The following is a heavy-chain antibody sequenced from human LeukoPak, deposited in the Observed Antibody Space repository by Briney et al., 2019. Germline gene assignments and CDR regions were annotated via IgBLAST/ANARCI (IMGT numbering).Heavy chain of an antibody. D-gene: IGHD3-22*01. V-gene: IGHV1-18*01. CDR2: ISAYNGNT. Sequence: ASVKVSCKASGYTFTSYGISWVRQAPRQGLEWMGWISAYNGNTNYAQKLQGRVTMTTDTSTSTAYMELRSLRSDDTAVYYCARARYYYDSSGYPDYWGQGTLVTVSS. CDR1: GYTFTSYG. J-gene: IGHJ4*02. CDR3: ARARYYYDSSGYPDY.